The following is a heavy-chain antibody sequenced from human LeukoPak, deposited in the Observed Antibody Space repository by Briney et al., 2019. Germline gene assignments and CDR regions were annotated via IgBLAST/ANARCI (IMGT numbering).Heavy chain of an antibody. J-gene: IGHJ4*02. Sequence: GESLKISCKGSGYSFTSYWIGWVRQMPGKGLEWMGIIYPGDSDTRYSPSFQGQVTISADKSISTANLQWSSLKASDTAMYYCARHGAYSSGLGIPYYFDYWGQGTLVTVSS. D-gene: IGHD6-19*01. V-gene: IGHV5-51*01. CDR2: IYPGDSDT. CDR3: ARHGAYSSGLGIPYYFDY. CDR1: GYSFTSYW.